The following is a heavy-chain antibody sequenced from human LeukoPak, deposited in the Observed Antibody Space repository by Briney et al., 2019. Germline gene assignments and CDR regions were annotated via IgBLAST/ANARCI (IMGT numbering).Heavy chain of an antibody. V-gene: IGHV1-2*02. Sequence: VASVKVSCKASGYTFTGYYMHWVRQAPGQGLEWMGWINPNSGGTNYAQKFQGRVTMTRDTSISTAHMELSSLRSEDTAVYYCARSPDYGDYDAFDIWGQGTMVTVSS. CDR3: ARSPDYGDYDAFDI. D-gene: IGHD4-17*01. CDR1: GYTFTGYY. J-gene: IGHJ3*02. CDR2: INPNSGGT.